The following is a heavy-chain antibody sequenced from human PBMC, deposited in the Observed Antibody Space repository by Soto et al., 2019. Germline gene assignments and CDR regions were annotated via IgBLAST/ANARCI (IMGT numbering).Heavy chain of an antibody. CDR3: ARVSGFGFSNGPPVDY. V-gene: IGHV3-23*01. CDR2: ISGSGGST. Sequence: GGSLRLSCAASGFTFSSYAMSWVRQVPGKGLEWVSAISGSGGSTYYADSVKGRFTISRDNSKNTLYLQMNSLRAEDTAVYYCARVSGFGFSNGPPVDYWGQGTTVPLYS. D-gene: IGHD6-19*01. J-gene: IGHJ4*02. CDR1: GFTFSSYA.